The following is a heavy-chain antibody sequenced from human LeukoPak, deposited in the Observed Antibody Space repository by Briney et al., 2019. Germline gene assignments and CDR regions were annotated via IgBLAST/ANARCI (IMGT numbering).Heavy chain of an antibody. D-gene: IGHD4-17*01. CDR3: ARTVTTPSDFDY. J-gene: IGHJ4*02. Sequence: PSETLSLTCAVYGGSFSGYYWNWIRQPPGKGLEWIGEINHGGNTNYNPSLKSRVTISLDTSKNQFSLKLSSVTAADTAVYYCARTVTTPSDFDYWGQGTLVTVSS. V-gene: IGHV4-34*01. CDR2: INHGGNT. CDR1: GGSFSGYY.